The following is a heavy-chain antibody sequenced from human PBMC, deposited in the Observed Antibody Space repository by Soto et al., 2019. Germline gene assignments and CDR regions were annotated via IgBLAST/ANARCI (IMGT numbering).Heavy chain of an antibody. J-gene: IGHJ4*02. Sequence: QITLKESGPTLAKPTQTLTLTCTFSGFSLSTSGVGVGWVRQPPGKALEWLVFIYWDDDKRYSPSLRSRLTITKDTSKNQVVLTMTNVDPVDTATYFCAHRRIGVSQWNYGDFDYWGQGTLVTVSS. CDR3: AHRRIGVSQWNYGDFDY. CDR2: IYWDDDK. D-gene: IGHD1-7*01. CDR1: GFSLSTSGVG. V-gene: IGHV2-5*02.